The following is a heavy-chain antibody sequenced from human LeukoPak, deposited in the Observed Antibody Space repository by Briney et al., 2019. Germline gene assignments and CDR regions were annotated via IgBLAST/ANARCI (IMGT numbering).Heavy chain of an antibody. Sequence: GASMKVSCKASGYTFTSYDINWVRQATGQGLEWMGWMNPNSGNTGYAQKFQGRVTMTRNTSISTAYMELSSLRSEDTAVYYCARATRRQRQYYFDYWGQGTLVTVSS. J-gene: IGHJ4*02. CDR1: GYTFTSYD. CDR2: MNPNSGNT. V-gene: IGHV1-8*01. D-gene: IGHD6-19*01. CDR3: ARATRRQRQYYFDY.